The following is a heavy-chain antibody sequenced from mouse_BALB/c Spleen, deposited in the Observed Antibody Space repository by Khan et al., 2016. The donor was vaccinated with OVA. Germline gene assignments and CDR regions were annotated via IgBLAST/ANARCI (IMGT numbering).Heavy chain of an antibody. J-gene: IGHJ3*01. CDR1: GFTFSNYG. V-gene: IGHV5-6*01. D-gene: IGHD4-1*01. CDR3: ASHLTGSFDY. CDR2: ISSGGDYT. Sequence: EVELVESGGDLVKPGGSLKLSCAASGFTFSNYGMSWVRQTPDKRLEWVATISSGGDYTYYPDSVKGRFTIFRDNAKNTLYLQMSSLKSEDTAMYHCASHLTGSFDYWGQGTLVTVSA.